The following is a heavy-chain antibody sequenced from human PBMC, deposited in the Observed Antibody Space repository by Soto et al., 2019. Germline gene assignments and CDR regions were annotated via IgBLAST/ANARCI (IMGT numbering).Heavy chain of an antibody. V-gene: IGHV4-34*01. CDR1: GGSFSGYY. CDR2: TNPSGST. CDR3: AREKITGLFDY. D-gene: IGHD2-8*02. J-gene: IGHJ4*02. Sequence: QVQLQQWGAGLLKPSETLSLTCAVYGGSFSGYYWTWGRRPPGTGLVWIGETNPSGSTNYNPSLKSQVKISVDTSKNQFSLKLTSVTAADTAVYYCAREKITGLFDYWGQGTLVTVSS.